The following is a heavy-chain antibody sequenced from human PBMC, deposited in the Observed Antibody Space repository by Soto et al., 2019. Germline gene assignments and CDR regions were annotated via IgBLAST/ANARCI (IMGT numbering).Heavy chain of an antibody. CDR1: GFTVSSNY. D-gene: IGHD5-18*01. V-gene: IGHV3-66*01. CDR3: ARDGYSYPSGYGMDV. CDR2: IYSGGST. J-gene: IGHJ6*02. Sequence: PWGSLRLSCAASGFTVSSNYMSWVRQAPGKGLEWVSVIYSGGSTYYADSVKGRFTISRDNSKNTLYLQMNSLRAEDTAVYYCARDGYSYPSGYGMDVWGQGTTVTVSS.